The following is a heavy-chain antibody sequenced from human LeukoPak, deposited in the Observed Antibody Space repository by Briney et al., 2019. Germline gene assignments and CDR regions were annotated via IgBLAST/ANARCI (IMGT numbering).Heavy chain of an antibody. J-gene: IGHJ4*02. V-gene: IGHV3-53*01. CDR1: GFTFSANY. CDR3: AKATTASPRNFDY. D-gene: IGHD2-21*02. CDR2: IYGGGST. Sequence: GGSLRLSCAASGFTFSANYMSWVRQAPGKGLEWVSIIYGGGSTYYADSVKGRFTIPRDNSKNTLLLQMNSLRAEDTAVYYCAKATTASPRNFDYWGQGTLVTVSS.